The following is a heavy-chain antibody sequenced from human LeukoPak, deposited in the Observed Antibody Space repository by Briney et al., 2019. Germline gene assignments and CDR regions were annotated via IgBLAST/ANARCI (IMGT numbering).Heavy chain of an antibody. J-gene: IGHJ6*03. CDR1: GYTLTELS. CDR3: AVYSDYYYYMDV. V-gene: IGHV1-24*01. Sequence: GASVKVSCKVSGYTLTELSMHWVRQAPGKGLEWMGGFDPEDGETIYAQKFQGRVTMTEDTSTDTAYMELSSLRSEDTAVYYCAVYSDYYYYMDVWGKGTTVTVSS. D-gene: IGHD2-21*01. CDR2: FDPEDGET.